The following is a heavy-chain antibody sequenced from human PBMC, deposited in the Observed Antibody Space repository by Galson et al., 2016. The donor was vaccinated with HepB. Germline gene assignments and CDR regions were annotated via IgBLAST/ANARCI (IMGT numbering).Heavy chain of an antibody. J-gene: IGHJ6*03. CDR1: GFIFSSYS. Sequence: SLRLSCAASGFIFSSYSMHWVRQAPGKGLEWVAVISYDGSNKYYADSVKGRFTISRDNAQNSLYLQMNSLRAEDTAVYYCAGSYSNYYYYMDVWGKGTTVTVSS. D-gene: IGHD3-10*01. V-gene: IGHV3-30-3*01. CDR2: ISYDGSNK. CDR3: AGSYSNYYYYMDV.